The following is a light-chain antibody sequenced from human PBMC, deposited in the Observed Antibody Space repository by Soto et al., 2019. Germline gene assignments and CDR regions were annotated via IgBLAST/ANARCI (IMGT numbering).Light chain of an antibody. CDR2: DAS. Sequence: EIVLTQSPVTLSLSPGERATLSCRASQSVTTFLAWYQQKPGQAPRLLIYDASKRATGIPARFSGSGSGTDSTLTISSLEPEDFAVYYWQRRPNYPLTFGEGTKVEIK. CDR1: QSVTTF. CDR3: QRRPNYPLT. V-gene: IGKV3-11*01. J-gene: IGKJ4*01.